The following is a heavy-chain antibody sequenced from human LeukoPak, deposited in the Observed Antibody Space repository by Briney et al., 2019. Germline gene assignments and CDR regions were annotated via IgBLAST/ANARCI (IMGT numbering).Heavy chain of an antibody. D-gene: IGHD1-1*01. Sequence: GRSLRLSCAASGFTFSSYGMHWVRQAPGKGLEWVAVISYDGSNKYYADSVKGRFTISRDNSKNTLYLQMNSLRAEDTAVYYCATLDGVDYWGQGTLVTVSS. CDR2: ISYDGSNK. J-gene: IGHJ4*02. V-gene: IGHV3-30*03. CDR3: ATLDGVDY. CDR1: GFTFSSYG.